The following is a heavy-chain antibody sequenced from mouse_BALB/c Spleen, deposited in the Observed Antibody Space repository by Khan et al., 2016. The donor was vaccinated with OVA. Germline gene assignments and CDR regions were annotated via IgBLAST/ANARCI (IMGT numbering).Heavy chain of an antibody. CDR1: GYTFINYW. CDR3: ARRGLRWDFDY. CDR2: INPSTGYT. V-gene: IGHV1-7*01. D-gene: IGHD1-1*01. Sequence: VQLVESGAELAKPGASVKMSCKASGYTFINYWILWVKQRPGQGLEWIGYINPSTGYTEYNQNFKDKATLTVDKSSSTAYMQLSSLTSEDSAVDYCARRGLRWDFDYWGQGTTLTVSS. J-gene: IGHJ2*01.